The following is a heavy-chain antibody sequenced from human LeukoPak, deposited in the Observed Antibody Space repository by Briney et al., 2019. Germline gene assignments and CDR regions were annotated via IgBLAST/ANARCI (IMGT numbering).Heavy chain of an antibody. V-gene: IGHV3-74*01. CDR3: ARGPNSNWSGLDF. CDR1: GFSFSGHW. Sequence: TGGSLRLSCTASGFSFSGHWMHWARQLPGKGLVWVSRISPTGSTTSYADSVKGRFTVSSDNAKNTLYLQVNNLRAEDTAVYYCARGPNSNWSGLDFWGQGTLLTVSS. D-gene: IGHD6-6*01. J-gene: IGHJ4*02. CDR2: ISPTGSTT.